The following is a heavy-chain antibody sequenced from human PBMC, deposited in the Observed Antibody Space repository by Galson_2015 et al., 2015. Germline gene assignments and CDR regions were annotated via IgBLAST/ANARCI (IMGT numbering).Heavy chain of an antibody. D-gene: IGHD4-17*01. V-gene: IGHV2-5*02. CDR3: ARLTTVTTLFCFDI. CDR2: IYWDDDK. Sequence: PALVIPQQSLTLTCTLSGLSLATGGVGVGWIRQTPGKGLEWLALIYWDDDKRYSPSLKSRLTITKDTSKNQVVLTVTNMDPVYTATYYFARLTTVTTLFCFDIWGQGTMVTVSS. CDR1: GLSLATGGVG. J-gene: IGHJ3*02.